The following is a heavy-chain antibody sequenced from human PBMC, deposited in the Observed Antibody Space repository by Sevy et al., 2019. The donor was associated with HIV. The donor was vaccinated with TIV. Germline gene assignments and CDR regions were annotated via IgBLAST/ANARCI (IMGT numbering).Heavy chain of an antibody. J-gene: IGHJ5*02. D-gene: IGHD4-17*01. V-gene: IGHV1-18*01. CDR3: AREGGEPSIYTVTLYNWFDP. CDR1: GYTFTSYG. CDR2: ISAYNGNT. Sequence: ASVKVSCKASGYTFTSYGISWVQQAPGQGLEWMGWISAYNGNTNYAQKLQGRVTMTTDTSTSTAYMELRSLRSDDTAVYYCAREGGEPSIYTVTLYNWFDPWGQRTLVTVSS.